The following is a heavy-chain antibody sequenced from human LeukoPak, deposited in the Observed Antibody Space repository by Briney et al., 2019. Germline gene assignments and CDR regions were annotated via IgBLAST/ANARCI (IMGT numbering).Heavy chain of an antibody. Sequence: PSETLSHPYSLAGVSPSCYVYYWRWIRQHPGKGLEWIGYIYYSGNTYYNPPLKSRVTISVDTSKNQFSLKLSSVTAADTAVYYCSRTLSCESASYIGCQGTRVTVSS. CDR1: GVSPSCYVYY. J-gene: IGHJ3*02. V-gene: IGHV4-31*03. CDR2: IYYSGNT. CDR3: SRTLSCESASYI. D-gene: IGHD2-21*01.